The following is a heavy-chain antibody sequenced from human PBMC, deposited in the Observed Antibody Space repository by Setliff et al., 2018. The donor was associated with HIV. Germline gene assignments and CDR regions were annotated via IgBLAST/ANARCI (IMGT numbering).Heavy chain of an antibody. D-gene: IGHD3-10*01. V-gene: IGHV4-61*02. Sequence: PSETLSLTCTVSGGSISSGSYYWSWIRQPAGKGLEWIGRIHSTGSTHYNPSLKGRVAISVDTSRNQFSLRVTSVTAADTAVYFCARDRHSSGLGSYGPWGPGILVTVSS. CDR1: GGSISSGSYY. CDR3: ARDRHSSGLGSYGP. CDR2: IHSTGST. J-gene: IGHJ5*02.